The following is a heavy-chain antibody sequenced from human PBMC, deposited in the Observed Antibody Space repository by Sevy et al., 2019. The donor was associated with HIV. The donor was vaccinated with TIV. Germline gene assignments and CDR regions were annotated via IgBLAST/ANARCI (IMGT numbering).Heavy chain of an antibody. J-gene: IGHJ6*02. CDR2: IKLDGSDK. Sequence: GGSLRLSCGASDFIFENYWMTWVRQTSGHGLEWVATIKLDGSDKYYGDSVKGRFTISRDNSKKSLYLQMNSLRAEDTAVYFCARGHYAMDVWGQGTAVTVSS. CDR3: ARGHYAMDV. CDR1: DFIFENYW. V-gene: IGHV3-7*03.